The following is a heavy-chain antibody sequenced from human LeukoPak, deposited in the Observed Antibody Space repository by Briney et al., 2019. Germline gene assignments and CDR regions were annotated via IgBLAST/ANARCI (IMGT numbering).Heavy chain of an antibody. CDR2: ISGSGGST. V-gene: IGHV3-23*01. J-gene: IGHJ6*02. CDR1: GFTFSNYA. D-gene: IGHD3-10*01. Sequence: GGSLRLSCAASGFTFSNYAMSWVRQAPGKGLQWVSTISGSGGSTYYADSVKGRFTISGDDSKNTLYLQMNSLRAEDAAVYYCAKGLLSYYYYGINVWGQGTTVTVSS. CDR3: AKGLLSYYYYGINV.